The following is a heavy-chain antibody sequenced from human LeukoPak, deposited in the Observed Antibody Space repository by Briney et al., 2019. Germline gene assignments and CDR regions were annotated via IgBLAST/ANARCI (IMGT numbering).Heavy chain of an antibody. Sequence: SETLSPTCTVSGGSISSYYWSWIRQPPGKGLEWIGYIYYSGSTNYNPSLKSRVTISVDTSKNQFSLRLSSVTAADTAVYYCARGRGYSYGYPSVFDYWGQGTLVTVSS. V-gene: IGHV4-59*01. CDR3: ARGRGYSYGYPSVFDY. CDR1: GGSISSYY. D-gene: IGHD5-18*01. CDR2: IYYSGST. J-gene: IGHJ4*02.